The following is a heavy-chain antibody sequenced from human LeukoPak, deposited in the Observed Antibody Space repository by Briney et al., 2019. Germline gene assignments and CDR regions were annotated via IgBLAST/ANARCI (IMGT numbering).Heavy chain of an antibody. CDR1: GYTFTSYG. J-gene: IGHJ6*03. D-gene: IGHD2-15*01. Sequence: ASVKVSCKASGYTFTSYGISWVRQAPGQGLEWMGWISAYNGNTNYAQKLQGRVTMTTDTSTSTAYMELRSPRSDDTAVYYCARDGGLYCSGGSCYSSYYYYYMDVWGKGTTVTVSS. CDR3: ARDGGLYCSGGSCYSSYYYYYMDV. CDR2: ISAYNGNT. V-gene: IGHV1-18*01.